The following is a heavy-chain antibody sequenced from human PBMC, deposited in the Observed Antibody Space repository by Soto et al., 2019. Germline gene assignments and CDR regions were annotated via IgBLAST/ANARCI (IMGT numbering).Heavy chain of an antibody. Sequence: QVQLVQSGAEVRQPASSVKVSCKTSGGTFSSYAISWVRQAPGQGLEWMGGIVPIVDKSTYAQKFQGRVTITADESTSTVYMELSSLRSDDTAVYYCVRVVAIPGYPDNWGQGTLFTVSS. V-gene: IGHV1-69*12. D-gene: IGHD5-12*01. CDR1: GGTFSSYA. J-gene: IGHJ4*02. CDR2: IVPIVDKS. CDR3: VRVVAIPGYPDN.